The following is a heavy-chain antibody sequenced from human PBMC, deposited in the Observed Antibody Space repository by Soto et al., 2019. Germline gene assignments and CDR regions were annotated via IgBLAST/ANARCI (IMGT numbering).Heavy chain of an antibody. Sequence: ASVKVSCKASGYTFTSYAMHWVRQAPGQRLEWMGWINAGNGNTKYSQKFQGRVTITRDTSASTAYMELSSPRSEDTAVYYCARSTNIVLMVYAIGLMDVWGKGTTVTVSS. CDR3: ARSTNIVLMVYAIGLMDV. J-gene: IGHJ6*03. V-gene: IGHV1-3*01. CDR2: INAGNGNT. CDR1: GYTFTSYA. D-gene: IGHD2-8*01.